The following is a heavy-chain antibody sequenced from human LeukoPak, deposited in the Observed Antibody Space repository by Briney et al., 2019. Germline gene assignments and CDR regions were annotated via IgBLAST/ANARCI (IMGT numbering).Heavy chain of an antibody. D-gene: IGHD4-17*01. Sequence: PGRSLRLSCAASGFTFDDYAMHWVRQAPGKGLEWVSGTSWNSGSIGYADSVKGRFTISRDDAKNSLYLQMNSLRAEDTALYYCAKDYMTTVTTGAFDIWGQGTMVTVSS. J-gene: IGHJ3*02. CDR2: TSWNSGSI. V-gene: IGHV3-9*01. CDR1: GFTFDDYA. CDR3: AKDYMTTVTTGAFDI.